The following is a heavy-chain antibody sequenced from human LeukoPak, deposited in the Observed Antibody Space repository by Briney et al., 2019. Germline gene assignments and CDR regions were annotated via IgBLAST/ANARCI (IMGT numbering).Heavy chain of an antibody. Sequence: SETLSLTYTVSGGSINNYYWSWIRQPARKGLEWIGRIYTRGSTNYNPSLKSRVTMSVDTSKNQFSLKLSSMTAADTAVYYCARGRYCSADICSGGDAFDIWGQGTMVSVSS. V-gene: IGHV4-4*07. CDR3: ARGRYCSADICSGGDAFDI. J-gene: IGHJ3*02. CDR1: GGSINNYY. D-gene: IGHD2-15*01. CDR2: IYTRGST.